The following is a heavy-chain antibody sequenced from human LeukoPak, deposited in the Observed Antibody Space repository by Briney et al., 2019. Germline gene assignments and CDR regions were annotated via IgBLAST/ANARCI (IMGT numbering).Heavy chain of an antibody. D-gene: IGHD6-19*01. Sequence: SETLSLTCTVSGGSISSYYWSWIRQPPGKGLEWIGYIYYSGSTNYNPSLKGRVTISVDTSKNQFSLKLSSVTAADTAVYYCARHGAAVAGIYDYWGQGTLVTVSS. CDR3: ARHGAAVAGIYDY. J-gene: IGHJ4*02. CDR2: IYYSGST. CDR1: GGSISSYY. V-gene: IGHV4-59*08.